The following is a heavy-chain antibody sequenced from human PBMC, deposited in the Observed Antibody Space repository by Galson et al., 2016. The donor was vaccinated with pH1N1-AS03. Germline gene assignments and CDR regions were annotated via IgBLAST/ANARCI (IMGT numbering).Heavy chain of an antibody. CDR3: AKTTFGGVIVSGKMSLDY. Sequence: SCAASGFTFSNFGMHWVRQSPGKGLEWVAVISNSRNDKYYADSGKGRFTISRDNSKSTVYLQLNSLRAEDTAVYYCAKTTFGGVIVSGKMSLDYWGQGTLVTVSS. V-gene: IGHV3-30*18. CDR2: ISNSRNDK. CDR1: GFTFSNFG. D-gene: IGHD3-16*02. J-gene: IGHJ4*02.